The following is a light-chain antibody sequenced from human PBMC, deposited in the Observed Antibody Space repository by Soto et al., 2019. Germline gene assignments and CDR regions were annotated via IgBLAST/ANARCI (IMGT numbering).Light chain of an antibody. Sequence: EIVLTQTPATLSLSPGERATLSCRASQSVRGYLAWYQQKPGQAPRLLISGASSRATGIPDRLSGSGSATDFTLTISRLEPEDFALYYCQHYGRSPITFGQGTRLEIK. CDR2: GAS. CDR3: QHYGRSPIT. CDR1: QSVRGY. J-gene: IGKJ5*01. V-gene: IGKV3-20*01.